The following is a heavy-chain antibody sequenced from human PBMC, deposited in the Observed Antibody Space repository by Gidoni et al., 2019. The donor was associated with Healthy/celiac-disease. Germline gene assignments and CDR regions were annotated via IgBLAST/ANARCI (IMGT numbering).Heavy chain of an antibody. J-gene: IGHJ3*02. CDR1: VFTFSSSW. D-gene: IGHD4-17*01. CDR2: INSDGSST. V-gene: IGHV3-74*01. Sequence: EVQLVESGGGLVQPGRSLRLSCASSVFTFSSSWMHWVRQAPGKGLGGVSRINSDGSSTSYADSVKGRFTISRDNAKNTLYLQMNSLRAEDTAVYYCAGDYGDDAFDIWGQGTMVTVSS. CDR3: AGDYGDDAFDI.